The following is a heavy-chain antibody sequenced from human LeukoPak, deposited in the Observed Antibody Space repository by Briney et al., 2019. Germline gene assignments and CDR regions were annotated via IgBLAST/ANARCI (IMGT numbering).Heavy chain of an antibody. Sequence: PSETLSLTCTVSGDSISSSNYYWGWIRQPPGTGLEWIASIYYSGNTYYKPSLKSRVTISVDTSKNQFSLKLSSVTAADTAVYFCARGGIYYHFDYWGQGTLVTVSS. J-gene: IGHJ4*02. V-gene: IGHV4-39*01. CDR1: GDSISSSNYY. CDR3: ARGGIYYHFDY. D-gene: IGHD1-26*01. CDR2: IYYSGNT.